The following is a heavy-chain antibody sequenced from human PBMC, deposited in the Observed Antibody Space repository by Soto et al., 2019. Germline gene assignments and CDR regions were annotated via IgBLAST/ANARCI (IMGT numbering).Heavy chain of an antibody. Sequence: GGSLRLSCAASGFTFSSYAMSWVRQAPGKGLEWVSAISGSGGSTYYADSVKGRFTISRGNSKNTLYLQMNSLRAEDTAVYYCAKGGTHYYGSGSYFYYYGMDVWGQGTTVTVSS. D-gene: IGHD3-10*01. CDR3: AKGGTHYYGSGSYFYYYGMDV. CDR1: GFTFSSYA. V-gene: IGHV3-23*01. J-gene: IGHJ6*02. CDR2: ISGSGGST.